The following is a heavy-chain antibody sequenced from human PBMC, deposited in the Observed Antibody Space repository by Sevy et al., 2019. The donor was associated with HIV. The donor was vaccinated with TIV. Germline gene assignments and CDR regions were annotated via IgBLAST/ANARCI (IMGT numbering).Heavy chain of an antibody. J-gene: IGHJ6*02. D-gene: IGHD6-6*01. Sequence: GESLKISCKGSGYSFTSYWISWVRQMPGKGLEWMGRIDPSDSYTNYSPSFQGHVTISADKSISTAYLQWSSLKASDTAMYYCARYNMCSSSSGYYYGMDVWGQGTTVTVSS. CDR3: ARYNMCSSSSGYYYGMDV. CDR2: IDPSDSYT. CDR1: GYSFTSYW. V-gene: IGHV5-10-1*01.